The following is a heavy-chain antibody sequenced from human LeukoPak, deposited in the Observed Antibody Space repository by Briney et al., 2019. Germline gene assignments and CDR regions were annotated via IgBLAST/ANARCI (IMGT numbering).Heavy chain of an antibody. V-gene: IGHV4-59*12. J-gene: IGHJ4*02. Sequence: SETLTLTCTVSGGSISSYYWSWIRQPPGKGLEWIGYIYYSGSTNYNPSLKSRVTISVDTSKNQFSLKLSSVTAADTAVYYCAREIGYCSGGSCYSEDYWGQGTLVTVSS. CDR3: AREIGYCSGGSCYSEDY. D-gene: IGHD2-15*01. CDR2: IYYSGST. CDR1: GGSISSYY.